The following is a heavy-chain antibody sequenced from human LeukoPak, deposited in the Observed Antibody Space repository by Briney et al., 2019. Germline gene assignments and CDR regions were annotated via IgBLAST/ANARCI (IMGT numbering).Heavy chain of an antibody. V-gene: IGHV1-18*01. CDR1: GYTFTSYG. Sequence: ASVKVSCKASGYTFTSYGISWVRQAPGQGLEWMGWISAYSGNTNYAQKLQGRVTMTRDTSISTAYMELSGLGSDDTAVYYCGTLLSNGPFDYWGQGSLVTVSS. J-gene: IGHJ4*02. CDR2: ISAYSGNT. CDR3: GTLLSNGPFDY.